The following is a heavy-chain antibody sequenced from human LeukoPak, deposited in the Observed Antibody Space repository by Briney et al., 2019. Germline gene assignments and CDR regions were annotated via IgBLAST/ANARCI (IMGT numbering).Heavy chain of an antibody. V-gene: IGHV7-4-1*02. D-gene: IGHD3-10*01. CDR2: INTNTGNP. CDR1: GYSFTTYA. Sequence: ASVKVSCKASGYSFTTYAMNWVRQAPGQGLKWMGWINTNTGNPTYAQGFTGRFVFSLDTSVNTAYLQISSLKAEDTAVYYCARAPQYYGSGSYYFQYWGQGTLVTVSS. CDR3: ARAPQYYGSGSYYFQY. J-gene: IGHJ1*01.